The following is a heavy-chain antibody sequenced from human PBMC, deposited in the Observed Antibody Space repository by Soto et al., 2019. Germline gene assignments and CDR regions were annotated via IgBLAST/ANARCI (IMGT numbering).Heavy chain of an antibody. CDR3: ARAGADYCSSTSCYALDY. Sequence: SETLSLTCAVYGGAFSGYYWSWIRKHPGKGLEWIGEINHIGSTNYNPSLKSRVTISVDTSKNQFSLMLSSVTAADTAVYYCARAGADYCSSTSCYALDYWGQGTLVTVSS. V-gene: IGHV4-34*01. CDR1: GGAFSGYY. D-gene: IGHD2-2*01. J-gene: IGHJ4*02. CDR2: INHIGST.